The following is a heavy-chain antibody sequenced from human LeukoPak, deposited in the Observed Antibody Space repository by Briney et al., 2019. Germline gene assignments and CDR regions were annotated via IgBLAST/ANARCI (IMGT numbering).Heavy chain of an antibody. CDR3: ARDPGFDP. Sequence: PSQTLSLTCAVSGGSISSGGYSWSWIRQPPGKGLEWIGYIYHIGSTYYNPSLKSRVTISVDTSKNHFSLKLSSVTAADTAVYYCARDPGFDPWGQGTLVTVSS. CDR2: IYHIGST. V-gene: IGHV4-30-2*01. J-gene: IGHJ5*02. CDR1: GGSISSGGYS.